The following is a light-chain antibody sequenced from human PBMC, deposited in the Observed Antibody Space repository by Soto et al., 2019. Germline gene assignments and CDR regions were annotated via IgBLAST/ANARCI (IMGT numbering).Light chain of an antibody. CDR1: QSVSSY. CDR2: DAS. CDR3: QQRSNWPWT. J-gene: IGKJ1*01. Sequence: EIVLTQSPATLSVSPGERATLSCRASQSVSSYLAWYQQKPGQAPRLLIYDASNRATGIPARFSGSGSGTDFTLTISSLEPEAFAVYYSQQRSNWPWTFGQGTKVDIK. V-gene: IGKV3-11*01.